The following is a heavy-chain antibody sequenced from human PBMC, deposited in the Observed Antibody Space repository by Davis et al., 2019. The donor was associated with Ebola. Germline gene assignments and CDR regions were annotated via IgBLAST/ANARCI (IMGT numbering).Heavy chain of an antibody. CDR3: ARDHFRKPGPLYYYYGMDV. CDR2: IYYSGST. V-gene: IGHV4-59*01. Sequence: SETLSLTCTVSGGSISSYYWSWIRQPPGKGLEWIGYIYYSGSTNYNPSLKSRVTISVDTSKNQFSLKLSSVTAADTAVYYCARDHFRKPGPLYYYYGMDVWGQGTTVTVSS. CDR1: GGSISSYY. D-gene: IGHD1-14*01. J-gene: IGHJ6*02.